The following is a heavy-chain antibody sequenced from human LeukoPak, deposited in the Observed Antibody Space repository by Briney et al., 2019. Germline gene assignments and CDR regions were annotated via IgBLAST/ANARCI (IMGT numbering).Heavy chain of an antibody. D-gene: IGHD3-10*02. CDR2: ISSSGSTI. J-gene: IGHJ6*04. CDR3: AELGITMIGGV. Sequence: PGGSLRLSCAASGFTSSSYEMSWVRQAPGKGLEWVSYISSSGSTIYYADSVKGRFTISRDNAKNSLYLQMNSLRAEDTAVYYCAELGITMIGGVWGKGTTVTISS. CDR1: GFTSSSYE. V-gene: IGHV3-48*03.